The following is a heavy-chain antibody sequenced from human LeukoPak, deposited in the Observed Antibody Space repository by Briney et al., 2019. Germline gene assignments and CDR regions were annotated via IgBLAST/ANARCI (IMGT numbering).Heavy chain of an antibody. D-gene: IGHD6-19*01. CDR3: ARGHSSGWYVGDAFDI. CDR2: IYYSGST. V-gene: IGHV4-39*07. Sequence: SETLSLTCTVSGGSISSSSYYWGWIRQPPGKGLEWIGSIYYSGSTYYNPSLKSRVTISVDTSKNQFSLKLSSVTAADTAVYYCARGHSSGWYVGDAFDIWGQGTMVTVSS. CDR1: GGSISSSSYY. J-gene: IGHJ3*02.